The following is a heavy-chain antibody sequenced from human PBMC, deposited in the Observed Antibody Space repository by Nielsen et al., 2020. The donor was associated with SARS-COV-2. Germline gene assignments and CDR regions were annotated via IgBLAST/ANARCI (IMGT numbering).Heavy chain of an antibody. CDR1: GGPFSGYY. J-gene: IGHJ6*02. CDR3: VNGFATVRYYGMDV. D-gene: IGHD4-11*01. Sequence: SETLSLTCAVYGGPFSGYYWSWIRQPPGKGLEWIGEINHSGSTNYNPSLKSRVTISVDTSKNQFSLKLSSVTAADTAVYYRVNGFATVRYYGMDVWGQGTTVTVSS. CDR2: INHSGST. V-gene: IGHV4-34*01.